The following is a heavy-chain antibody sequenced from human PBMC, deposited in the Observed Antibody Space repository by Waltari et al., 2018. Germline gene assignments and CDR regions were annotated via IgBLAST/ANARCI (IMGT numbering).Heavy chain of an antibody. Sequence: VQLQESGPGLVKPSETLSLTCTVSGGSISSYYWSWIRQPAGKGLEWIGRIYTSGSTNYNPSLKSRVTMSVDTSKNQFSLKLSSVTAADTAVYCCARDSPPGPYPDHGWFDGDYWGQGTLVTVSS. D-gene: IGHD3-10*01. CDR3: ARDSPPGPYPDHGWFDGDY. V-gene: IGHV4-4*07. CDR1: GGSISSYY. J-gene: IGHJ4*02. CDR2: IYTSGST.